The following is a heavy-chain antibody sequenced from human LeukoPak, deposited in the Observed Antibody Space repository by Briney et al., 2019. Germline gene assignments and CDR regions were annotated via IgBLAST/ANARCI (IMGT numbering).Heavy chain of an antibody. V-gene: IGHV1-2*06. D-gene: IGHD6-13*01. CDR1: GYTFTGYY. J-gene: IGHJ3*02. CDR3: ARFIAAAGGFWAFDI. CDR2: INPNSGGT. Sequence: ASVKVSCKASGYTFTGYYMHGVRQAPGQGLEWMGRINPNSGGTNYAQKFQGRVTMTRDTSISTAYMELSRLRSDDTAVYYCARFIAAAGGFWAFDIWGQGTMVTVSS.